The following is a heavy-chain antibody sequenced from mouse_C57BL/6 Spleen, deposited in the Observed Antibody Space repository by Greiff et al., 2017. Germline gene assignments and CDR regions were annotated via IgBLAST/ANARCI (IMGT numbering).Heavy chain of an antibody. CDR3: ASGDYYYGSSSYWYFDV. Sequence: ESGPGLVKPSQSLSLTCSVTGYSITSGYYWNWIRQFPGNKLEWMGYISYDGSNNYNPSLKNRISITRDTSKNQFFLKLNSVTTEDTATYYCASGDYYYGSSSYWYFDVWGTGTTVTVSS. J-gene: IGHJ1*03. D-gene: IGHD1-1*01. CDR2: ISYDGSN. CDR1: GYSITSGYY. V-gene: IGHV3-6*01.